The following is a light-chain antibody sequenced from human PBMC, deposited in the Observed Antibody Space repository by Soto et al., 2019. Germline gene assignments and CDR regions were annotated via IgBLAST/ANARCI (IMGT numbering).Light chain of an antibody. V-gene: IGKV1-27*01. J-gene: IGKJ1*01. CDR3: QKYNSAPRA. Sequence: DIQMTQSPSSLPASVGDRVTISSRARQGFSNYLAGYQQKPGKVPKLLIYAASTLQSGVPSRFSGSGSGTDFTLTISSLQPEDVATYYCQKYNSAPRAFGQGTKVEIK. CDR2: AAS. CDR1: QGFSNY.